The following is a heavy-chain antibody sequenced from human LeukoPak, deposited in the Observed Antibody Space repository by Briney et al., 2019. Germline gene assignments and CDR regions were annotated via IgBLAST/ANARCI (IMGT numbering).Heavy chain of an antibody. D-gene: IGHD1-14*01. CDR2: ISGDGYST. J-gene: IGHJ4*02. CDR1: GFAFTTYA. Sequence: GGSLRLSCAASGFAFTTYAVHWVRQAPGMGLEWVPGISGDGYSTYYADSVKGRFTTSRDNSKNTVYLQMNSLRDEDTAVYYCAKRSGSPRPEYFDYWGQGTLVTVSS. CDR3: AKRSGSPRPEYFDY. V-gene: IGHV3-23*01.